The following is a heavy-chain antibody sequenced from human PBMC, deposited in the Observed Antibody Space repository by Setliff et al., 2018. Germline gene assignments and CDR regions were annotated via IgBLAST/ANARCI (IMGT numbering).Heavy chain of an antibody. CDR3: ARESATIGEFPLYYFDK. J-gene: IGHJ4*02. D-gene: IGHD3-10*01. CDR2: FHTGGAT. Sequence: PSETLVLSCSVSGGSISSGGFYWSWIRQSAGRGLEWIGHFHTGGATDYNLSLKSRVTISLDSSKNQFSPRLSSVTAADAAVYFCARESATIGEFPLYYFDKWGQGIPVTVSS. V-gene: IGHV4-61*09. CDR1: GGSISSGGFY.